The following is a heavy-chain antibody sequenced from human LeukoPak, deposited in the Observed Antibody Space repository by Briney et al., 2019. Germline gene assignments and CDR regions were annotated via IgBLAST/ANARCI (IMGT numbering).Heavy chain of an antibody. CDR2: LYYSGST. J-gene: IGHJ4*02. Sequence: SETLSLTCSVSGGSISSYYWSWIRQPPGKGLEWIGYLYYSGSTNSNPSLKSRVTISVDTSKNQFSLKLSSVTAADTAVYYCARAQTYYDILTGYYKGNYYFDYWGQGTLVTVSS. CDR3: ARAQTYYDILTGYYKGNYYFDY. D-gene: IGHD3-9*01. V-gene: IGHV4-59*01. CDR1: GGSISSYY.